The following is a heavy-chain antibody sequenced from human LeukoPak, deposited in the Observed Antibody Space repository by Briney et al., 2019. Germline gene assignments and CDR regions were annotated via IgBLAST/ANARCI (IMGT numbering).Heavy chain of an antibody. D-gene: IGHD3-10*01. CDR3: ARERSYYYYYMDV. V-gene: IGHV3-53*01. Sequence: GGSLRLSCAASGFTVFSNYMSWVRQAPGKGLEWASVIYSDGTTYYADSVQGRFTISRDNSKNTVYLQMKSLRAEDTAVYFCARERSYYYYYMDVWGKGTTVTVSS. J-gene: IGHJ6*03. CDR1: GFTVFSNY. CDR2: IYSDGTT.